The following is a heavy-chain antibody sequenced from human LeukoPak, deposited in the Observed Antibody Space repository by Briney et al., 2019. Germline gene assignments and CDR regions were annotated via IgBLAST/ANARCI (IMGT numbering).Heavy chain of an antibody. CDR3: ARDPYGVEGKNYFDY. CDR1: GASVSSYD. D-gene: IGHD4-17*01. Sequence: SETLSLTCTVSGASVSSYDWSWIRQPAGKGLEWIGRIYTSGDTKYNPSLKSRVTMSVDMSKNQVSLKLNSVTAADTAVYYCARDPYGVEGKNYFDYWGPGALVTVSS. J-gene: IGHJ4*02. CDR2: IYTSGDT. V-gene: IGHV4-4*07.